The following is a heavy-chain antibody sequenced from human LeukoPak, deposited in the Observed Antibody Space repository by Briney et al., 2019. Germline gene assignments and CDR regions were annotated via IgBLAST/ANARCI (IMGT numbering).Heavy chain of an antibody. CDR1: GYTLTELS. CDR2: FDPEDGET. CDR3: ATVVAGLYYFDY. Sequence: ASVKVSCKVSGYTLTELSMHWVRQAPGKGLEWMGGFDPEDGETIYAQKFQGRVTMTEDTSTDTAYMELSGLRSEDTAVYYCATVVAGLYYFDYWGQGTLVTVSS. D-gene: IGHD6-19*01. J-gene: IGHJ4*02. V-gene: IGHV1-24*01.